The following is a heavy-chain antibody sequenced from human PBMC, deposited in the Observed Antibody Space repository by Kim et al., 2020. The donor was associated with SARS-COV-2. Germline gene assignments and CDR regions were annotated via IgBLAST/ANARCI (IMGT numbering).Heavy chain of an antibody. Sequence: ASVKVSCKASGYTFTGYYMHWVRQAPGQGLEWMGRINPNSGGTNYAQKFQGRVTMTRDTSISTAYMELSRLRSDDTAVYYCASRTKGNTVDDAFDIWGQGTMVTVSS. D-gene: IGHD4-17*01. J-gene: IGHJ3*02. CDR3: ASRTKGNTVDDAFDI. V-gene: IGHV1-2*06. CDR1: GYTFTGYY. CDR2: INPNSGGT.